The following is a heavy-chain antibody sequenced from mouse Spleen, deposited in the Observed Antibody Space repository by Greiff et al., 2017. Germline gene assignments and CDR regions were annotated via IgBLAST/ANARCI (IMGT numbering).Heavy chain of an antibody. CDR3: ARSRDYDYDEWADY. CDR2: IDPSDSET. D-gene: IGHD2-4*01. J-gene: IGHJ2*01. CDR1: GYTFTSYW. Sequence: QVQLQQPGAELVRPGSSVKLSCKASGYTFTSYWMHWVKQRPIQGLEWIGNIDPSDSETHYNQKFKDKATLTVDKSSSTAYMQLSSLTSEDSAVYYCARSRDYDYDEWADYWGQGTTLTVSS. V-gene: IGHV1-52*01.